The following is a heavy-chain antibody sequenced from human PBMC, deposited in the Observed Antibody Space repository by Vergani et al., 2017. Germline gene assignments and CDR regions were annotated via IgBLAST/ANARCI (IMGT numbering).Heavy chain of an antibody. D-gene: IGHD6-19*01. J-gene: IGHJ4*02. Sequence: QVQLQESGPGLVKPSETLSLTCTVSNDSVSNTFYYWGWIRQTPGKGLEWIGSIYYSGSTYYNPSLESRVTMSVDTSKSQFSLKLSSVTAADTAVYYCARHVTAVVGTPYFFDYWGQVTLVIVSS. V-gene: IGHV4-39*01. CDR2: IYYSGST. CDR1: NDSVSNTFYY. CDR3: ARHVTAVVGTPYFFDY.